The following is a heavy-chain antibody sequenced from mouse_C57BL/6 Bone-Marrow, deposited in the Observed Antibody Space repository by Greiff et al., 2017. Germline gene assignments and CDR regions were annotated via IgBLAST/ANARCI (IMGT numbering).Heavy chain of an antibody. CDR1: GFNIKDDY. Sequence: VQLKESGAELVRPGASVKLSCTASGFNIKDDYMHWVKQRPEQGLEWIGWIDPENGDTEYASKFQGKATIPADTSSNTAYLQLSSLTSEDTAVYYCTRAYYSNCHYAMDYWGQGTSVTVSS. D-gene: IGHD2-5*01. CDR3: TRAYYSNCHYAMDY. CDR2: IDPENGDT. V-gene: IGHV14-4*01. J-gene: IGHJ4*01.